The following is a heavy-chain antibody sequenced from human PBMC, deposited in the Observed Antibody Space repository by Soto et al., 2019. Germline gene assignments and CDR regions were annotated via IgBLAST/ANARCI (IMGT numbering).Heavy chain of an antibody. CDR2: ISTYSGDT. CDR3: ARHHGPTTSENWLDP. V-gene: IGHV1-18*01. Sequence: QVHLVQSGVEVKTPGASVKVSCQASGYTFFTYDISWVRQAPGQGLEWMGWISTYSGDTKYAQKLQGRVTMTTDTSTTTAYLELRSLISDDPAVYYCARHHGPTTSENWLDPWGQGTLVTVSS. J-gene: IGHJ5*02. CDR1: GYTFFTYD. D-gene: IGHD5-12*01.